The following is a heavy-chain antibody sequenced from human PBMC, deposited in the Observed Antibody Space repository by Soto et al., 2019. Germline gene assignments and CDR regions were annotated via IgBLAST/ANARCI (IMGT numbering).Heavy chain of an antibody. CDR1: CCRVTAYG. Sequence: VSSRASCCRVTAYGIGWVLQAPGQGLEWMGWISGYNGHTKYAQKFQGRVTMTTDTSTSTVYMDLRSLRSDDTAVYYCAREGEMPYYYYGLDVWGQGTTVTVSS. CDR2: ISGYNGHT. J-gene: IGHJ6*02. D-gene: IGHD3-16*01. CDR3: AREGEMPYYYYGLDV. V-gene: IGHV1-18*01.